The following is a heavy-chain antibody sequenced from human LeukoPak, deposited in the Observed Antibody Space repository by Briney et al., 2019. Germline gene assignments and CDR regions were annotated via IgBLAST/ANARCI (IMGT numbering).Heavy chain of an antibody. CDR2: LYSGGST. Sequence: GGSLRLSCAASGFTFSSYSMNWVRQAPGKGLEWVSVLYSGGSTYYADSVKGRFSISRDNSKNTLYLQMNSLRAEDTAVYYCARDDRDGYNMAGLDYWGQGTLVTVSS. CDR1: GFTFSSYS. D-gene: IGHD5-24*01. J-gene: IGHJ4*02. CDR3: ARDDRDGYNMAGLDY. V-gene: IGHV3-66*01.